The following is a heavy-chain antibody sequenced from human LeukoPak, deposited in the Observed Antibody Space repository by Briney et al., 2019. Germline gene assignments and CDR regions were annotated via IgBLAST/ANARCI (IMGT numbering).Heavy chain of an antibody. J-gene: IGHJ4*02. CDR2: IKQDGSEK. CDR3: ARLPDYGGNSGALDY. Sequence: GGSLRLSCAASGFTFSSYWMSWVRQAPGKGLEWVANIKQDGSEKYYVDSVKGRFTISRDNSKNTVYLQLNSLRADDTAVYYCARLPDYGGNSGALDYWGQGTLVTVSS. V-gene: IGHV3-7*03. D-gene: IGHD4-23*01. CDR1: GFTFSSYW.